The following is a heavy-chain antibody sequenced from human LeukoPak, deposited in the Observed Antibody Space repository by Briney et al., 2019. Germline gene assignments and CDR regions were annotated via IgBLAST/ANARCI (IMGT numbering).Heavy chain of an antibody. CDR3: ARGAYCGGDCYYYFDY. J-gene: IGHJ4*02. CDR2: IYYGGTT. D-gene: IGHD2-21*02. V-gene: IGHV4-59*01. CDR1: GGSLSSYY. Sequence: SETLSLTCTVSGGSLSSYYWSWLRQPPGKGLEWIGYIYYGGTTRYDPSLKSRLTISADTSKNQFSLKLSSLTAADTAVYYCARGAYCGGDCYYYFDYWGQGTLVTVSS.